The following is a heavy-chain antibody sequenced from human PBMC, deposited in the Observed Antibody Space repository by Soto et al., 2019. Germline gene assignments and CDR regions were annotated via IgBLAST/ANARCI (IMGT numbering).Heavy chain of an antibody. CDR2: ISTNGVGT. J-gene: IGHJ6*03. CDR1: GFTLSGYA. V-gene: IGHV3-64*01. CDR3: ARRARPDFYYMDV. D-gene: IGHD6-6*01. Sequence: EVQLVESGGGLAQPGGSLRLSCAASGFTLSGYAMDWVRQAPGKGLEYVSGISTNGVGTYYTNSVQGRFTISRDNSKNTVYLQMGRLRPEDMAVYYCARRARPDFYYMDVWGKGTTVTVSS.